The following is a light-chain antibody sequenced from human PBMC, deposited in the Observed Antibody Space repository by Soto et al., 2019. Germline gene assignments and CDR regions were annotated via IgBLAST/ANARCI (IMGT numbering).Light chain of an antibody. V-gene: IGLV2-14*03. CDR3: CSYASSTSYV. Sequence: QSVLTQPASVSGSPGQSITISCTGTSSDVGGYNYVTWYQQHPGEAPKLMIHDVSSRASGVPNRFSGSKSGTTASLTISGLQAEDEADYYCCSYASSTSYVFGNGTKVTVL. CDR1: SSDVGGYNY. CDR2: DVS. J-gene: IGLJ1*01.